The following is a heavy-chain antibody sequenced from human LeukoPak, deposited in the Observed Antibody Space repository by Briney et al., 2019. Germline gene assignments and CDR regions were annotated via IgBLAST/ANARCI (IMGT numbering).Heavy chain of an antibody. D-gene: IGHD3-22*01. CDR2: FDPEDGET. CDR3: ARDAFSYYYDSSGYYTD. CDR1: GYTLTELS. Sequence: ASVKVSCKVSGYTLTELSMHWVRQAPGKGLEWMGGFDPEDGETIYAQKFQGRVTMTEDTSTDTAYMELSSLRSDDTAVYYCARDAFSYYYDSSGYYTDWGQGTLVTVSS. V-gene: IGHV1-24*01. J-gene: IGHJ4*02.